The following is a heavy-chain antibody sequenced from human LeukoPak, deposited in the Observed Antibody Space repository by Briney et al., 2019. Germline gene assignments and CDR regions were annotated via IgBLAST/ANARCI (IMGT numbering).Heavy chain of an antibody. CDR1: GGSISSSSYY. CDR3: ARGVGDSSGQPSLFDY. J-gene: IGHJ4*02. V-gene: IGHV4-39*07. CDR2: ISYSGNT. D-gene: IGHD3-22*01. Sequence: PSETLSLTCSVSGGSISSSSYYWGRIRQPPGKGLEWIGCISYSGNTYYNPSLKSRVTISVDTSKNQFSLKLSSVTAADTAVYYCARGVGDSSGQPSLFDYWGQGTLVTVSS.